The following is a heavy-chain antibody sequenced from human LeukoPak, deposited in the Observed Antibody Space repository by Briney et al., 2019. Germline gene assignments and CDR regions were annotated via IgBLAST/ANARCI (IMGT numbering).Heavy chain of an antibody. CDR3: ARLDYYGSGSYP. CDR2: IYYSGST. D-gene: IGHD3-10*01. V-gene: IGHV4-59*08. J-gene: IGHJ4*02. CDR1: GFTFSDYY. Sequence: PGGSLRLSCAASGFTFSDYYMSWIRQPPGKGLEWIGYIYYSGSTNYNPSLKSRVTISVDTSKNQFSLKLSSVTAADTAVYYCARLDYYGSGSYPWGQGTLVTVSS.